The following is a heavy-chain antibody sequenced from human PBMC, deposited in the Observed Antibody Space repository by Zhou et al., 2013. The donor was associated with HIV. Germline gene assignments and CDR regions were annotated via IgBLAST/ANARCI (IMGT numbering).Heavy chain of an antibody. CDR2: ISAYNGNT. CDR3: ARERKPKYQLLWGEPRSYFDY. V-gene: IGHV1-18*01. J-gene: IGHJ4*02. Sequence: QVQLVQSGAEVKKPGASVKVSCKASGYTFTSYGISWVRQAPGQGLEWMGWISAYNGNTNYAQKLQGRVTMTTDTSTSTAYMELRSLRSDDTAVYYCARERKPKYQLLWGEPRSYFDYWGQGTLVTVSS. D-gene: IGHD2-2*01. CDR1: GYTFTSYG.